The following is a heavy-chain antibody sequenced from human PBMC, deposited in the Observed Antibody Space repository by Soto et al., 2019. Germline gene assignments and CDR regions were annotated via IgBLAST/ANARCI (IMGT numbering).Heavy chain of an antibody. CDR1: GGSISSGGYY. D-gene: IGHD2-15*01. V-gene: IGHV4-31*03. J-gene: IGHJ5*02. CDR3: ARSIVVVVAATNWFDP. CDR2: IYYSGST. Sequence: PSETLSLTCTVSGGSISSGGYYWSWIRQHPGKGLEWIGYIYYSGSTYYNPSLKSRVTISVDTSKNQFSLKLSSVTAADTAVYYCARSIVVVVAATNWFDPWGQGTLVTVSS.